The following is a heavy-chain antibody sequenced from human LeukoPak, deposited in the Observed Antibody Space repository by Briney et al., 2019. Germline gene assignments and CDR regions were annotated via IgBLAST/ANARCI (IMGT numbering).Heavy chain of an antibody. V-gene: IGHV3-64D*09. CDR2: ISSSGDST. CDR3: VKAGYCSNDVCYGGHYFDL. Sequence: GGSLRLSCSASGFTFSSYAMHWVRQAPGKGLEYVSGISSSGDSTYHTDSVTDIFTISRDNAKNTLYLQMSSLRTEDTAVYYCVKAGYCSNDVCYGGHYFDLWGRGTLVTVSS. J-gene: IGHJ4*02. D-gene: IGHD2-8*01. CDR1: GFTFSSYA.